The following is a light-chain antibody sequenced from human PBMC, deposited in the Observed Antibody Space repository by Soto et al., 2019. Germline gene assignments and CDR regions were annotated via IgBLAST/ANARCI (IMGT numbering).Light chain of an antibody. J-gene: IGKJ4*01. Sequence: EIVMTQSPATLSVSPGEGATLSCRASQSIRSNLAWYQQKPGQAPRLLMFRTSSRATGFPARFGGSGSGTEFNLTISSLQSEDFGVYYCQQYNNWPRATFGGVTKVDIK. CDR3: QQYNNWPRAT. CDR1: QSIRSN. CDR2: RTS. V-gene: IGKV3-15*01.